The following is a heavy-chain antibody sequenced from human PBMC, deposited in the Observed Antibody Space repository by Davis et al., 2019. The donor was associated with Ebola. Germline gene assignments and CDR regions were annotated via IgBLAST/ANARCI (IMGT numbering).Heavy chain of an antibody. V-gene: IGHV1-3*01. J-gene: IGHJ6*04. Sequence: ASVKVSCKASGYTFTSYAMHWVRQAPGQRLEWMGWINAGNGNTKYSQKFQGRVTITRDTSASTAYMELSSLRSDDTAVYYCARGTYCTNGVCPYYGMDVWGKGTTVTVSS. CDR1: GYTFTSYA. D-gene: IGHD2-8*01. CDR2: INAGNGNT. CDR3: ARGTYCTNGVCPYYGMDV.